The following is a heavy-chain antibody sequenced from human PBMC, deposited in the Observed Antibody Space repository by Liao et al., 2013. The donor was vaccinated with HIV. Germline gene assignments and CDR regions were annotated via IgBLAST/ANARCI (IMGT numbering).Heavy chain of an antibody. CDR3: ARGGGGKGFDS. CDR1: AGSMANYY. V-gene: IGHV4-59*12. CDR2: VYYSGST. J-gene: IGHJ4*02. D-gene: IGHD4-23*01. Sequence: QVQRQESGPRLVKSSETLSLTCTISAGSMANYYWNWIRLPPGKGLEWIGHVYYSGSTNYNSSLKSRVTISADTSKNQFSLKVTYVTAADTAVYYCARGGGGKGFDSWGQGILVTVSS.